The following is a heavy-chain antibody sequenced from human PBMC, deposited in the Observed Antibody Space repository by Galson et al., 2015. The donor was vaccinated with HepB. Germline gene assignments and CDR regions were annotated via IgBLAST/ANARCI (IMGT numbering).Heavy chain of an antibody. Sequence: SLRLSCAASGFIFSNNGMSWVRQAPGKGLEWVSAISSGGHTYYADSVKGRFTISRDNSKNTLYLQMNSLRAEDTAVYYCAKDLEAYFDTSGYYYGSPDYWGQGTLATVSS. CDR3: AKDLEAYFDTSGYYYGSPDY. CDR2: ISSGGHT. V-gene: IGHV3-23*01. D-gene: IGHD3-22*01. J-gene: IGHJ4*02. CDR1: GFIFSNNG.